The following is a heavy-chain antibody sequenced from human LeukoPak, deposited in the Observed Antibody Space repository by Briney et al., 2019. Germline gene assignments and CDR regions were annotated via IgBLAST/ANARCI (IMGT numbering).Heavy chain of an antibody. CDR3: ARGADCSGGSCYLDY. Sequence: PGRSLRLSCAASGFTFSSYGMHRVRQAPGKGLEWVSSISSSSSYIYYADSVKGRFTISRDNAKNSLYLQMNSLRAEDTAVYYCARGADCSGGSCYLDYWGQGTLVTVSS. D-gene: IGHD2-15*01. V-gene: IGHV3-21*01. J-gene: IGHJ4*02. CDR2: ISSSSSYI. CDR1: GFTFSSYG.